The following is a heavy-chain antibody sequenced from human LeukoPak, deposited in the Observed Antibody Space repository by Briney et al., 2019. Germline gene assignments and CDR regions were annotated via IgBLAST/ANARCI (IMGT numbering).Heavy chain of an antibody. CDR1: GYTFTSYG. CDR2: ISAYNGNT. V-gene: IGHV1-18*01. CDR3: ARQVVTEDYYYYYYMDV. J-gene: IGHJ6*03. Sequence: ASVKVSCKASGYTFTSYGISWVRQAPGQGLEWMGWISAYNGNTNYAQKLQGRVTMTTDTSTSTAYMELRSLRSDDTAVYYCARQVVTEDYYYYYYMDVWGKGTTVTVSS. D-gene: IGHD2-21*02.